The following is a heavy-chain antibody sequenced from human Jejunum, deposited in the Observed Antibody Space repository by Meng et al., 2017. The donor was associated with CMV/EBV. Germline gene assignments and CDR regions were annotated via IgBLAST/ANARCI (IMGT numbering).Heavy chain of an antibody. D-gene: IGHD5-24*01. Sequence: QLQESGPGLVEPSGXLSLTCTVSDDSISSYYWSWIRQPAGKGLEWIGRIHSSGATNYNPSLKSRVSMSVDMAKKQFSLNLNSVTAADTAVYYCAKEMSRTGFFDYWGPGTLFTVSS. V-gene: IGHV4-4*07. J-gene: IGHJ4*02. CDR1: DDSISSYY. CDR3: AKEMSRTGFFDY. CDR2: IHSSGAT.